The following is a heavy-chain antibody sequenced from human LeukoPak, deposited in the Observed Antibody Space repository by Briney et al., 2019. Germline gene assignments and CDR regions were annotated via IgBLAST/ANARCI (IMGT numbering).Heavy chain of an antibody. J-gene: IGHJ4*02. CDR1: GFTFSSYA. V-gene: IGHV3-23*01. CDR2: ISGSGGST. Sequence: GGSLRLSCAASGFTFSSYAMSWVRQAPGKGLEWVSAISGSGGSTYYADSVKGRFTISRDNSKNTLYLQMNGLRAEDTAVYYCAKHRSSGSYRPHDYWGQGTLVTVSS. CDR3: AKHRSSGSYRPHDY. D-gene: IGHD1-26*01.